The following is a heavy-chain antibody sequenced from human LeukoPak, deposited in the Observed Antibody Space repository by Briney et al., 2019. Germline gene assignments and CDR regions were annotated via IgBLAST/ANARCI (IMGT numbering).Heavy chain of an antibody. CDR1: GGSISSYY. V-gene: IGHV4-59*01. D-gene: IGHD3-22*01. CDR2: IYYSGST. Sequence: DPSETLSLTCTVSGGSISSYYWSWIRQPPGKGLEWIGYIYYSGSTNYNPSLKSRVTISVDTSKNQFSLKLSSVTAADTAVYYCATSPPVGVSSGYYHYYMDVWGKGTTVTISS. J-gene: IGHJ6*03. CDR3: ATSPPVGVSSGYYHYYMDV.